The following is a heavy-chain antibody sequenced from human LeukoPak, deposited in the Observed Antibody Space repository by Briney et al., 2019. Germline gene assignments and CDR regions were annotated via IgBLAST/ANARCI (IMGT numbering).Heavy chain of an antibody. Sequence: SVKVSCKASGGTFSSYAISWVRQAPGQGLEWMGGIIPIFGTANYAQKFQGRVTITADESTSTAYMELSSLRSEDTAVYYCARGGGHIVEVGDFDYWGQGTPVTVSS. CDR3: ARGGGHIVEVGDFDY. D-gene: IGHD2-21*01. CDR2: IIPIFGTA. CDR1: GGTFSSYA. J-gene: IGHJ4*02. V-gene: IGHV1-69*13.